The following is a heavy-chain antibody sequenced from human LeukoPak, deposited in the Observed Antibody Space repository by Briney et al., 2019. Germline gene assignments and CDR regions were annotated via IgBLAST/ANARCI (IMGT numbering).Heavy chain of an antibody. Sequence: TGGSLRLSCAASEFTFSSYSMNWVRQAPGKGLEWVSSISSSSSTIYYADSVKGRFTISRDNAKNSLYLQMNSLRAEDTAVYYCARDKRDILTGYYDYWGQGTLVTVSS. CDR2: ISSSSSTI. V-gene: IGHV3-48*01. D-gene: IGHD3-9*01. CDR1: EFTFSSYS. J-gene: IGHJ4*02. CDR3: ARDKRDILTGYYDY.